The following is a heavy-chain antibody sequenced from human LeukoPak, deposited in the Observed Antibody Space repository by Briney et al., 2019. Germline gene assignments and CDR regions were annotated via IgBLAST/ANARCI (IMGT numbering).Heavy chain of an antibody. CDR2: IYSGGST. Sequence: GGSLRLSCAASGFTVSSNYMSWVRQAPGKGLEWVSVIYSGGSTYYADSVKGRFTISRDNSKNTLYLQMNSLRAEDTAVYYCARGKLGSIAARYYYYGMDVWGQGTTVTVSS. CDR1: GFTVSSNY. CDR3: ARGKLGSIAARYYYYGMDV. J-gene: IGHJ6*02. D-gene: IGHD6-6*01. V-gene: IGHV3-53*05.